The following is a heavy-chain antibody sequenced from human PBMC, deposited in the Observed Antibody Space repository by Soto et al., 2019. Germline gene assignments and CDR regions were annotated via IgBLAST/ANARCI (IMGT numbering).Heavy chain of an antibody. D-gene: IGHD1-26*01. CDR3: ARDQSWYSGSDSGWFDP. Sequence: QVQLVQSGAEVKKPGSSVKVSCKASGGTFSSYTISWVRQAPGQGLEWMGRIIPILGIANYAQKFQGRVTITADKSTSXAYMELSSLRSEDTAVYYCARDQSWYSGSDSGWFDPWGQGTLVTVSS. CDR1: GGTFSSYT. V-gene: IGHV1-69*08. J-gene: IGHJ5*02. CDR2: IIPILGIA.